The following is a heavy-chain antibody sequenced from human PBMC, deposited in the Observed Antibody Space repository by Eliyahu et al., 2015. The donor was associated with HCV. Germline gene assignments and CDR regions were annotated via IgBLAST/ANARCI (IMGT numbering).Heavy chain of an antibody. V-gene: IGHV4-59*01. J-gene: IGHJ4*02. CDR3: ARLSNYLVFDY. D-gene: IGHD4-11*01. CDR2: IYYSGST. Sequence: QVQLQESGPGLVKPSETLSLTCXVXGGSISSYYWGWIRQPPGKGLEWIGYIYYSGSTNYNPSLKSRVTISVDTSKNQFSLKLSSVTAADTAVYYCARLSNYLVFDYWGQGTLVTVSS. CDR1: GGSISSYY.